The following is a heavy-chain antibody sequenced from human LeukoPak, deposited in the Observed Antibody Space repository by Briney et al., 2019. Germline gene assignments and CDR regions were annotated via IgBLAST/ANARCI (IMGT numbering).Heavy chain of an antibody. CDR1: GGTFSSYA. Sequence: SVTVSCKASGGTFSSYAISWVRQAPGQGLEWRGGIIPIFGTANYAQKFQGRVTITTDESTSTAYMELSSLRSEDTAVYYCASPKEYCSSTSCQYYFDYWGQGTLVTVSS. J-gene: IGHJ4*02. CDR3: ASPKEYCSSTSCQYYFDY. CDR2: IIPIFGTA. V-gene: IGHV1-69*05. D-gene: IGHD2-2*01.